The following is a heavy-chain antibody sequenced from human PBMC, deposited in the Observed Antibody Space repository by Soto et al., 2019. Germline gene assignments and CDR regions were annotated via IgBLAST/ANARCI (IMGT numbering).Heavy chain of an antibody. V-gene: IGHV4-59*08. CDR2: IYYSGST. CDR3: ARLGLCSGDRCRPDH. D-gene: IGHD2-15*01. J-gene: IGHJ4*02. Sequence: SEILSLTCTVSGGSISSYYWSWIRQSPGKGLEWIGYIYYSGSTYYNPSLESRVTISVDTSKNQFSLKLTSVTAADTAVYYCARLGLCSGDRCRPDHWGQGTLVPVSS. CDR1: GGSISSYY.